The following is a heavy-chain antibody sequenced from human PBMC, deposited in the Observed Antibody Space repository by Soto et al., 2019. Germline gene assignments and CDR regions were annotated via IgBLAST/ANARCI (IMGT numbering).Heavy chain of an antibody. CDR3: ARVPYYYDSSGYSYWYFDL. D-gene: IGHD3-22*01. CDR1: GFTFSSYW. J-gene: IGHJ2*01. V-gene: IGHV3-7*03. Sequence: EVQLVESGGGLVQPGGSLRLSCAASGFTFSSYWMSWVRQAPGKGLESVANIKQDGSEKYYVDSVKGRFTISRDNAKNSLYLQMNSLRAEDTAVYYCARVPYYYDSSGYSYWYFDLWGRGTLVTVSS. CDR2: IKQDGSEK.